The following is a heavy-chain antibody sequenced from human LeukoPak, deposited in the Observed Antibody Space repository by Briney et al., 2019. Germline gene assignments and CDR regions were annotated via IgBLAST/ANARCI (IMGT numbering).Heavy chain of an antibody. D-gene: IGHD3-3*01. CDR2: IYGDGRT. J-gene: IGHJ4*02. Sequence: GGSLRLSCAASGVTLSSYAMSWVRQAPGNGLERVSVIYGDGRTSHSASVRGRFTISRDNSKNIVSLQMNNLRAEDTAVYYCARGRGLGVVSPYFDYWGQGTLVTVSS. V-gene: IGHV3-53*01. CDR3: ARGRGLGVVSPYFDY. CDR1: GVTLSSYA.